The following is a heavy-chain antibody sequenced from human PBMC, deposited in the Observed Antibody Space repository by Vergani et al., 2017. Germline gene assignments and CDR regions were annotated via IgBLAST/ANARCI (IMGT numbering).Heavy chain of an antibody. Sequence: QVQLVESGGGVVQPGRSLRLSCAASGFTFSSYGMHWVRQAPGKGLEWVAVIWYDGSNKYYADSVKGRFTISRDNSKNTLYLQMNSLRAEDTAVYYCARVADYYYYMDVWGKGTTVTVSS. CDR3: ARVADYYYYMDV. J-gene: IGHJ6*03. CDR2: IWYDGSNK. V-gene: IGHV3-33*01. CDR1: GFTFSSYG.